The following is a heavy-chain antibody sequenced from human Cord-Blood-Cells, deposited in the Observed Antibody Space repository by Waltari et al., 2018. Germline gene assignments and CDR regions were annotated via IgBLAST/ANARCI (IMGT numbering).Heavy chain of an antibody. CDR2: IYYSGST. J-gene: IGHJ6*02. CDR1: GGSISSSSYY. Sequence: QLQLQESGPGLVKPSETLSLTCTVSGGSISSSSYYWGWLRQPPGKGLEWIGSIYYSGSTYYNPSLKSRVTISVDTSKNQFSLKLSSVTAADTAVYYCARLRAEKKYSGSYYYYYGMDVWGQGTTVTVSS. CDR3: ARLRAEKKYSGSYYYYYGMDV. D-gene: IGHD1-26*01. V-gene: IGHV4-39*01.